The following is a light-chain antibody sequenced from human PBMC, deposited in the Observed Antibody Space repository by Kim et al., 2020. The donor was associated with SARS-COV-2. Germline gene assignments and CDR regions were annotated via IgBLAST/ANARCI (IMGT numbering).Light chain of an antibody. V-gene: IGLV4-69*01. J-gene: IGLJ1*01. CDR1: SGNSSYA. CDR2: LNSDGSH. CDR3: QTWGTGIHV. Sequence: ASVNLTCTLGSGNSSYAIAWHQQQPEKGPGYLMKLNSDGSHSKGDGIPDRFSGSSSGAERYLTISSLQSEDEADYYCQTWGTGIHVFGTGTKVTVL.